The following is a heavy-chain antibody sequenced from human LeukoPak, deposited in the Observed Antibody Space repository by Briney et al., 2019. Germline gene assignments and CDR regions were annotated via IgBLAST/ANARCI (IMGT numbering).Heavy chain of an antibody. CDR2: S. V-gene: IGHV4-39*07. CDR1: GGSMTAGDYY. D-gene: IGHD1-26*01. Sequence: NPSETLSLTCTVSGGSMTAGDYYWGWVRQPPGTGLQWIATSYQGASLKSRVTISLDTSKNQFSLQLNSVTPEDTAVYYCARDIGVEDSGSFDYWGQGTLVTVSS. J-gene: IGHJ4*02. CDR3: ARDIGVEDSGSFDY.